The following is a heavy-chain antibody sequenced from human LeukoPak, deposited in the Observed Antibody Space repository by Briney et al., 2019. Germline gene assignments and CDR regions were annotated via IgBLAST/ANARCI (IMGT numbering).Heavy chain of an antibody. CDR1: GFTFSSYS. D-gene: IGHD3-9*01. Sequence: KSGGSLRLSCAASGFTFSSYSMNWVRQAPGKGLGWVSSISSSSSYIYYADSVKGRFTISRDNAKNSLYLQMNSLRAEDTAVYYCASETYYDIGLPTFDYWGQGTLVTVSS. CDR2: ISSSSSYI. V-gene: IGHV3-21*01. CDR3: ASETYYDIGLPTFDY. J-gene: IGHJ4*02.